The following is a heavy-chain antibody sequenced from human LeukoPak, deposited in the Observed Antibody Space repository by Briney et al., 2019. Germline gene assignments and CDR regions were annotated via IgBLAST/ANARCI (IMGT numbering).Heavy chain of an antibody. CDR3: AKEPSYAWFGVDY. Sequence: PGGSLRLSCAASGFTFSSYWMSWVRQAPGKGLEWVANIKQDGSEKYYVDSVKGRFTISRDNAKNSLYLQMNSLRAEDTAVYYCAKEPSYAWFGVDYWGQGTLVTVSS. V-gene: IGHV3-7*01. CDR2: IKQDGSEK. CDR1: GFTFSSYW. D-gene: IGHD3-10*01. J-gene: IGHJ4*02.